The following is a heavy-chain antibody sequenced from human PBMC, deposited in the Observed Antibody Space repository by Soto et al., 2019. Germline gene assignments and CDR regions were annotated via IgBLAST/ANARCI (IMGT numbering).Heavy chain of an antibody. CDR2: ISAYNGNT. CDR1: GYTFTSYG. V-gene: IGHV1-18*01. D-gene: IGHD6-19*01. J-gene: IGHJ4*02. Sequence: ASVKVSCKGFGYTFTSYGISWVRQAPGQGLEWMGWISAYNGNTNYAQKLQGRVTMTTDTSTSTAYMELRSLRAEDTAVYYCARLGAWRSSGWYYFDYWGQGTLVTVYS. CDR3: ARLGAWRSSGWYYFDY.